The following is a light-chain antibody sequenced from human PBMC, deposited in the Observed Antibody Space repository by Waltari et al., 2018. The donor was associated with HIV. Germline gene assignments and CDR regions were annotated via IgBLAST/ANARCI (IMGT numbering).Light chain of an antibody. CDR2: QAS. J-gene: IGKJ4*01. V-gene: IGKV1-5*03. Sequence: DLQMTQSPPTLSFSVGARVTITCRASQDIKKWLAWYQKKPGKAPKLLIYQASLLDNGVSPRFSGDGSGTEFTLTITNLHPDDVASYFCQQYNSYPLIFGGGTKVQ. CDR1: QDIKKW. CDR3: QQYNSYPLI.